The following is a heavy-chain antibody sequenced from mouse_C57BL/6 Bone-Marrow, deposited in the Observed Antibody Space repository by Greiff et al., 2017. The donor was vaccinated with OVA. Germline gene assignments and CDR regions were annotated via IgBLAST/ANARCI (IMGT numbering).Heavy chain of an antibody. J-gene: IGHJ4*01. D-gene: IGHD2-5*01. Sequence: VQLQQSVAELVRPGASVTLSCKASGYTFTDYEMHWVKQTPVHGLEWIGAIDPETGGTAYNQKFKGKAILTADKSSSTAYMELRSLTSEDSAVEYGTRGYSNYYAMDYWGQGTSVTVSS. CDR2: IDPETGGT. CDR3: TRGYSNYYAMDY. CDR1: GYTFTDYE. V-gene: IGHV1-15*01.